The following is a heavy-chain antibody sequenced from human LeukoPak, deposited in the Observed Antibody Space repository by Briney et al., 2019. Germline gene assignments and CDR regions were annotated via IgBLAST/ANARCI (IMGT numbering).Heavy chain of an antibody. D-gene: IGHD6-19*01. Sequence: ASVKVSCKASGFTFTSSAVQWVRQARGQRLEWIGWIVVGSGNTNYAQKFQERVTITRDMSTSTAYMELSSLRSEDTAVYYYAADIAVAGTNAFDIWGQGTMVTVSS. J-gene: IGHJ3*02. CDR1: GFTFTSSA. CDR3: AADIAVAGTNAFDI. V-gene: IGHV1-58*01. CDR2: IVVGSGNT.